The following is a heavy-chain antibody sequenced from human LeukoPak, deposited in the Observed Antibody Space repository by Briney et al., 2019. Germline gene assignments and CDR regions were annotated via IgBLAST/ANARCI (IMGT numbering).Heavy chain of an antibody. Sequence: SETLSLTCAVYGGSFSGYYWSWIRQPPGKGLEWIGEINHSGSTNYNPSLKSRVTISVDTSKNQFSLKLSSVTAADTAVYYCAREGGYGPFPYYYYYYYMDVWGKGTTVTVSS. V-gene: IGHV4-34*01. CDR2: INHSGST. CDR1: GGSFSGYY. D-gene: IGHD5-18*01. J-gene: IGHJ6*03. CDR3: AREGGYGPFPYYYYYYYMDV.